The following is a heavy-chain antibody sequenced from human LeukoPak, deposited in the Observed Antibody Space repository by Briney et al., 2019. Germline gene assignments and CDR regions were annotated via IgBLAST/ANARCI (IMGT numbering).Heavy chain of an antibody. D-gene: IGHD6-13*01. CDR1: GYTFTGYY. V-gene: IGHV1-2*02. CDR3: ARVYNIADHFDY. J-gene: IGHJ4*02. CDR2: INPNSGGT. Sequence: ASVKVSCKASGYTFTGYYMHWVRQAPGQGLEWMGWINPNSGGTNYAQKFQGRVTMTRDTSISTAYMELSRLRSDDTAVYYCARVYNIADHFDYWGQGTLVTASS.